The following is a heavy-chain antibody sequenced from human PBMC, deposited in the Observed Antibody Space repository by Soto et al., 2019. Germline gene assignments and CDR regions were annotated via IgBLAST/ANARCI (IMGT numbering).Heavy chain of an antibody. CDR2: IGHDGVVR. Sequence: GGSLRLSCAGSGLTFGDSGMQWVRHTPGKGQAGVAVIGHDGVVRFYGDSVKCRFTISRDNSRSTFLRQMSSLRPEDTGIYYCAKDTRAVAGPNYCNFWGQRTQGTGSA. CDR3: AKDTRAVAGPNYCNF. CDR1: GLTFGDSG. V-gene: IGHV3-30*18. J-gene: IGHJ4*02. D-gene: IGHD6-19*01.